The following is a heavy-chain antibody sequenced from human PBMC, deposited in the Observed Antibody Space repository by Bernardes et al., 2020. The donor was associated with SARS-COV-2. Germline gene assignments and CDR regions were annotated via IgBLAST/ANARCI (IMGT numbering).Heavy chain of an antibody. CDR3: ARISVGDKKSA. J-gene: IGHJ4*02. V-gene: IGHV3-48*04. CDR2: ISSGSGAI. CDR1: GFTFSTYG. Sequence: GGSLRLSCAASGFTFSTYGMNWVRQAPGTGLEWLSYISSGSGAIKYADSVRGRFTISRDDAKNSLYLQMDSLRAEDTAVYYCARISVGDKKSAWGQGTLVTVSS. D-gene: IGHD2-2*01.